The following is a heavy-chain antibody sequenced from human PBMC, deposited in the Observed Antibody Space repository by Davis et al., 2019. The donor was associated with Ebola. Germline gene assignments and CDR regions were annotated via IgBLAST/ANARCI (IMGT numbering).Heavy chain of an antibody. V-gene: IGHV4-34*01. CDR2: INHSGST. CDR1: GGSFSDYY. CDR3: ARGHPWIQLWSIYYFDY. Sequence: MPSETLSLTCALYGGSFSDYYWSWIRQPPGKALEWIEEINHSGSTNYNPSLKSRVTISVDTSKNQFSMKLSSLTPADTAVYYCARGHPWIQLWSIYYFDYWGQGTRVTVSS. J-gene: IGHJ4*02. D-gene: IGHD5-18*01.